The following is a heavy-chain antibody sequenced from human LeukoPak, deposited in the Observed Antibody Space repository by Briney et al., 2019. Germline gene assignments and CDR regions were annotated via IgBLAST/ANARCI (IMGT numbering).Heavy chain of an antibody. J-gene: IGHJ4*02. CDR2: ISGSGGST. Sequence: GGSLRLSCAASGFTFSSYAMSWVRQAPGKGLEWASAISGSGGSTYYADSGTGRLTISRDNYKNTLYLQMNRMRAEDTAVYYCAKDPNYYDSSGLTYYFDYWGQGTLVTVSS. CDR3: AKDPNYYDSSGLTYYFDY. V-gene: IGHV3-23*01. D-gene: IGHD3-22*01. CDR1: GFTFSSYA.